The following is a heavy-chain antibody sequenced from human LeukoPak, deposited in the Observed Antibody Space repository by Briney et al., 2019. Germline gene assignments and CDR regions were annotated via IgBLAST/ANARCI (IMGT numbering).Heavy chain of an antibody. CDR3: ARDSEYSYASESSGPHYFDY. CDR2: ISYDGRRT. Sequence: GGSLRLSCAASGFTFTEYAMHWVRQAPGKGLEWVALISYDGRRTDYADSVKGRFTISRDNSKNTLDLQLNSLGPEDAAVYYCARDSEYSYASESSGPHYFDYWGQGALVTVSS. J-gene: IGHJ4*02. CDR1: GFTFTEYA. D-gene: IGHD3-10*01. V-gene: IGHV3-30*01.